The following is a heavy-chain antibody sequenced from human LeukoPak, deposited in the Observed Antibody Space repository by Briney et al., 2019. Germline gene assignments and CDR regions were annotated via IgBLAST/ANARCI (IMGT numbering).Heavy chain of an antibody. Sequence: SQTLSLTCTVSGVSISSGGYYWRWLRQPPGKGLEWIGYIYHSGSTYYNPSLKSRVTISVDTSKNQFSLKLNSVTAADTAVYYCGRGTLPRPGYWGQGTLVTVSS. CDR2: IYHSGST. V-gene: IGHV4-30-2*01. CDR3: GRGTLPRPGY. CDR1: GVSISSGGYY. J-gene: IGHJ4*02.